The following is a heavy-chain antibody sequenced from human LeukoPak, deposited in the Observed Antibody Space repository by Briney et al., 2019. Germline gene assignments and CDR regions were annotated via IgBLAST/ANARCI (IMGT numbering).Heavy chain of an antibody. V-gene: IGHV4-61*01. CDR2: IYNSGST. CDR1: GVSISSDSYY. Sequence: PSETLSLTCTVSGVSISSDSYYWSWIRQPPGKGLEWIGYIYNSGSTNYNPSLKSRVTISVDTSKNQFSLKLSSVTAADTAVYYCACLTTADAFDIWGQGTMVTISS. CDR3: ACLTTADAFDI. D-gene: IGHD3-22*01. J-gene: IGHJ3*02.